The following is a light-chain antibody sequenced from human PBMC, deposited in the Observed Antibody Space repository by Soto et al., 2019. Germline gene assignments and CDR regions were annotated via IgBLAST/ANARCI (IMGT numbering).Light chain of an antibody. CDR2: AAS. CDR1: QSVDSNY. V-gene: IGKV3-20*01. Sequence: EIVLTQSPGTLSLSPGEEATLSCRASQSVDSNYLAWYQQKPGQAPRILIYAASSRATGIPDRFSGSGSGTDFTLTISRLEPEDFAVYYCHQYDTSPRTFGQGTKVDIK. J-gene: IGKJ1*01. CDR3: HQYDTSPRT.